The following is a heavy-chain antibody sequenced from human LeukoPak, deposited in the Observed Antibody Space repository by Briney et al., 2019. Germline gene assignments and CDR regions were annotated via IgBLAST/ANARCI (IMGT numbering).Heavy chain of an antibody. Sequence: PSETLSLTCTASGGSISSYYWSWIRQPPGKGLEWIGYIYYSGSTNYNPSLKSRVTISVDTSKNQFSLKLSSVTAADTAVYYCARRSSRRLNWFDPWGQGTLVTVSS. J-gene: IGHJ5*02. D-gene: IGHD2-15*01. V-gene: IGHV4-59*08. CDR3: ARRSSRRLNWFDP. CDR1: GGSISSYY. CDR2: IYYSGST.